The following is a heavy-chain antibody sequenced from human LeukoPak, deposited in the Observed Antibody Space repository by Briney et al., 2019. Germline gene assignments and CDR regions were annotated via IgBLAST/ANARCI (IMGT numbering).Heavy chain of an antibody. V-gene: IGHV3-23*01. Sequence: GSLRLSCAASGFTFSNDPMNWVRQAPGKGLEWVSGISGSGGSTYYAGSVKGRFTISRDNSKNTVYLQMNSLRAEDTAVYYCAKKIPDLDFWGQGTLVTVSS. J-gene: IGHJ4*02. CDR3: AKKIPDLDF. CDR1: GFTFSNDP. CDR2: ISGSGGST. D-gene: IGHD1-14*01.